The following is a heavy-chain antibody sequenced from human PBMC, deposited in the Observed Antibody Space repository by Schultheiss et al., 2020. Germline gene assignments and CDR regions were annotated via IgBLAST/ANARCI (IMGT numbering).Heavy chain of an antibody. J-gene: IGHJ5*02. CDR2: ISWNSGSI. V-gene: IGHV3-9*01. CDR3: ARAPPLGFGEMIGGWFDP. D-gene: IGHD3-10*01. CDR1: GFTFSSYA. Sequence: GGSLRLSCAASGFTFSSYAMHWVRQAPGKGLEWVSGISWNSGSIGYADSVKGRFTISRDNSKYTLYLQMNSLRAEDTAVYYCARAPPLGFGEMIGGWFDPWGQGTLVTVYS.